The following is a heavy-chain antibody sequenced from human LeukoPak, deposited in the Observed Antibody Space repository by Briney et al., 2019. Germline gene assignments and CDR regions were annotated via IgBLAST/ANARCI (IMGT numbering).Heavy chain of an antibody. CDR1: EFTFSWFW. V-gene: IGHV3-74*01. J-gene: IGHJ4*02. CDR2: VNTDGTIT. CDR3: ARSYSYYHDSSGPEF. D-gene: IGHD3-22*01. Sequence: GGSLGLSCAASEFTFSWFWMHWVRQAPGMGLVWVSRVNTDGTITNYADSVKGRFTISRDNAKNTLYLQMNSLRVEDTAVYFCARSYSYYHDSSGPEFWGQGTLVTVSS.